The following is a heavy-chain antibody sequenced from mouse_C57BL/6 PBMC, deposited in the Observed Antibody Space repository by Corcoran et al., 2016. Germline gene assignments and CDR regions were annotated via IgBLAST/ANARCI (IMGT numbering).Heavy chain of an antibody. Sequence: QVQLQQSGPELVKPGASVKLSCKASGYTFTSSYINWLKPRPGQGLEWIGWIFPRDGSTKYNEKCNGNATLTVDTSSSTAYMELHSLTSEASAVYCCARNYGSGYAMDYWGQGTSVTVSS. CDR2: IFPRDGST. CDR1: GYTFTSSY. V-gene: IGHV1-85*01. J-gene: IGHJ4*01. CDR3: ARNYGSGYAMDY. D-gene: IGHD1-1*01.